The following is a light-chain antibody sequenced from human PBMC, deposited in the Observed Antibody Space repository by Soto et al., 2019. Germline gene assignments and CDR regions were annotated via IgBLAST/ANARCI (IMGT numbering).Light chain of an antibody. J-gene: IGLJ1*01. V-gene: IGLV1-51*02. CDR3: GTWDSSLSAYV. Sequence: QSVLTQPPSVSAPPGQKFTICCSGSSSNIGNNYVSWYQQLPGTAPKLLIYENNKRPSGIPDRFSGSKPGTSATLGITGLQTGDEADYYCGTWDSSLSAYVFGTGTKVTVL. CDR2: ENN. CDR1: SSNIGNNY.